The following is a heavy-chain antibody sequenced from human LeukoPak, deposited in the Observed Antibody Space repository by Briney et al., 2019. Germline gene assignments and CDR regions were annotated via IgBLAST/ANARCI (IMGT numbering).Heavy chain of an antibody. Sequence: GGSLRLSCAASGFTFSNYGMHWVRQAPGKGLEWVSAISGSGGSTYYADSVKGRFTISRDNSKNTLYLQMNSLRAEDTAVYYCAKDVRGYYYYMDVWGKGTTVTVSS. D-gene: IGHD3-10*01. CDR3: AKDVRGYYYYMDV. CDR2: ISGSGGST. V-gene: IGHV3-23*01. J-gene: IGHJ6*03. CDR1: GFTFSNYG.